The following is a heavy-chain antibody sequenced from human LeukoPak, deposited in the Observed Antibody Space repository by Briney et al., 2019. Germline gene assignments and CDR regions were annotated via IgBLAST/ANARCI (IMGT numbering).Heavy chain of an antibody. Sequence: GSLRLSCTASGFRFSNYAMNWVRQAPGKGLEWVSVISGGGSSTNYADSVKGRFTISRENSKNTLYLQMNSLRAEDTAVYYCAHTDSYYFDSGMVSWGQGALVTVSS. CDR2: ISGGGSST. CDR1: GFRFSNYA. V-gene: IGHV3-23*01. D-gene: IGHD3-22*01. CDR3: AHTDSYYFDSGMVS. J-gene: IGHJ5*02.